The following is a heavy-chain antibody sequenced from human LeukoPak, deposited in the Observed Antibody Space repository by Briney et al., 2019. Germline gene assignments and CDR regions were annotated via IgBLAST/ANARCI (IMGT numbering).Heavy chain of an antibody. CDR3: ARDEGRVYGSSWYRY. D-gene: IGHD6-13*01. CDR2: IYYSGST. V-gene: IGHV4-39*07. J-gene: IGHJ4*02. CDR1: GGSISSSSYY. Sequence: SETLSLTCTVSGGSISSSSYYWGWIRQPPGKGLEWIGSIYYSGSTYYNPSLKSRVTISVDTSKNQFSLKLSSVTAADTAVYYCARDEGRVYGSSWYRYWGQGTLVTVSS.